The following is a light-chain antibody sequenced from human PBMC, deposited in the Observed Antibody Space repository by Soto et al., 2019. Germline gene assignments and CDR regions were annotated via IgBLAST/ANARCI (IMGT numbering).Light chain of an antibody. CDR3: QQFNNYPPIT. J-gene: IGKJ5*01. CDR1: QGISSA. CDR2: DAS. Sequence: AIQLTQSPSSLSASVGDRVTITCRASQGISSALAWYQQKPGKAPKLLIYDASSLESGVPSRFSGSGSGTDFTLTISSLQPEDFATYYCQQFNNYPPITFGQGTRLENK. V-gene: IGKV1D-13*01.